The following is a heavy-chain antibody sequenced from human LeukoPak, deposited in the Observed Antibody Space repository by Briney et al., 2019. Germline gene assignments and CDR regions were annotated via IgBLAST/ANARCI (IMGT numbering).Heavy chain of an antibody. D-gene: IGHD3-10*01. CDR2: MNPSSGNT. CDR3: ATIPPPPDYDDSGTYALDI. J-gene: IGHJ3*02. V-gene: IGHV1-8*01. Sequence: ASVKVSCKASGYTFTSYDINWVRQATGQGLEWLGWMNPSSGNTGYAQKFQGRVTMTRDTSISTAYMELSSLRSDDTAVYFCATIPPPPDYDDSGTYALDIWGQGTMVTVSS. CDR1: GYTFTSYD.